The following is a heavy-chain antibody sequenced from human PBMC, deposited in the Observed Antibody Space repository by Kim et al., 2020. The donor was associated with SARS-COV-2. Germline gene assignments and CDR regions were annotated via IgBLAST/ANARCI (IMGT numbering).Heavy chain of an antibody. CDR1: GFTFSSYA. J-gene: IGHJ4*02. V-gene: IGHV3-30*04. CDR2: ISYDGSNK. CDR3: ARDHYVGNSGIGS. D-gene: IGHD3-16*01. Sequence: GGSLRLSCAASGFTFSSYAMHWVRQAPGKGPEWVAVISYDGSNKNYVESVKGRFTISRDNSKNTLYLQMNSLRAKDTAVYYCARDHYVGNSGIGSWGKGTLVTVSS.